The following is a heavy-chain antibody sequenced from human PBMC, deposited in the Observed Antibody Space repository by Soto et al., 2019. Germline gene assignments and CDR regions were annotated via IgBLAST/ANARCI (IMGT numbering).Heavy chain of an antibody. D-gene: IGHD1-1*01. V-gene: IGHV1-46*01. CDR1: GYPFTDYY. Sequence: ASVKVSCKTSGYPFTDYYVHWVRQAPGQGLEWMGFINTRTGSTSFTQKFQGRVTMNRDTSTSTVYLEVRSLRSADTAVYYCAREMYNYRRSPLDYWGQGTLVTVSS. J-gene: IGHJ4*02. CDR3: AREMYNYRRSPLDY. CDR2: INTRTGST.